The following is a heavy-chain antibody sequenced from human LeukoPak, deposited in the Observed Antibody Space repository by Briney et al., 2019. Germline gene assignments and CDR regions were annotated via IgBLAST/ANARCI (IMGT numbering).Heavy chain of an antibody. J-gene: IGHJ4*02. Sequence: GSLRLSCAASGFTFSSYSMNWVRQAPGKGLEWIGSIYYSGSTYYNPSLKSRVTISVDTSKNQFSLKLSSVTAADTAVYYCARRRVTNFDYWGQGTLVTVSS. CDR1: GFTFSSYSMN. D-gene: IGHD4-11*01. CDR3: ARRRVTNFDY. V-gene: IGHV4-39*01. CDR2: IYYSGST.